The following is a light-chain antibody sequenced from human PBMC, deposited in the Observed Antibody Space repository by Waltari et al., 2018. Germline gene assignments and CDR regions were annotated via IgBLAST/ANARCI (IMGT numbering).Light chain of an antibody. J-gene: IGLJ3*02. CDR1: SNDIGNYNL. CDR3: CSYAGRLTPLM. CDR2: EVT. Sequence: QSALTQPASVSGSPGQSITISCTGASNDIGNYNLVSWYQQYPGKAPKLLIYEVTKRPSVGSARFSCAKSVNTASLTISGLQAEAEAHFYCCSYAGRLTPLMFGGGTNLTFL. V-gene: IGLV2-23*02.